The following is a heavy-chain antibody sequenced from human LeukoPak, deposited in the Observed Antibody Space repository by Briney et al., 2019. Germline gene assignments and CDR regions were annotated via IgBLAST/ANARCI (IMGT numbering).Heavy chain of an antibody. Sequence: SETLSLTCTVSGGSISSSSYYWGWIRQPPGKGLEWIGSIYYSGSTYYNPSLKSRVTISVDTSKNQFSLKLSSVTAADTAVYYCARLYCSGGSCYFQHWGQGTLVTVSS. J-gene: IGHJ1*01. V-gene: IGHV4-39*07. CDR3: ARLYCSGGSCYFQH. CDR1: GGSISSSSYY. D-gene: IGHD2-15*01. CDR2: IYYSGST.